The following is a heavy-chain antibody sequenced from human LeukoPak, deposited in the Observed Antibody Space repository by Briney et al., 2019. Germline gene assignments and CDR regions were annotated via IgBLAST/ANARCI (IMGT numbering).Heavy chain of an antibody. D-gene: IGHD1-26*01. CDR1: GFTFSSYW. CDR2: ISYDGSNK. J-gene: IGHJ4*02. V-gene: IGHV3-30*03. CDR3: ARARGSYDYFDY. Sequence: GGSLRLSCAASGFTFSSYWMHWVRQAPGKGLEWVAVISYDGSNKYYADSVKGRFTISRDNSKNTLYLQMNSLRAEDTAVYYCARARGSYDYFDYWGQGTLVTVSS.